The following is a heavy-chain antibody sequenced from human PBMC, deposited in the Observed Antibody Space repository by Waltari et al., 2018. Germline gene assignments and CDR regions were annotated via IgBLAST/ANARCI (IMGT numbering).Heavy chain of an antibody. CDR2: IIPIFGTA. Sequence: QVQLVQSGAEVKKPGSSVKVSCKASGGTFSSYAISWVRPPPGQGLEWMGGIIPIFGTANYAQKFQGRVTITADESTSTAYMELSSLRSEDTAVYYCASGVSLYCSGGSCYFDYWGQGTLVTVSS. J-gene: IGHJ4*02. CDR3: ASGVSLYCSGGSCYFDY. V-gene: IGHV1-69*01. CDR1: GGTFSSYA. D-gene: IGHD2-15*01.